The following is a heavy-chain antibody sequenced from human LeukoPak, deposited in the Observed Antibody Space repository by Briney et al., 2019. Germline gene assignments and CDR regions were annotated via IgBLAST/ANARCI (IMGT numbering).Heavy chain of an antibody. CDR1: GFIVSANY. J-gene: IGHJ6*02. D-gene: IGHD2-15*01. V-gene: IGHV3-53*01. CDR2: FYSGGAT. Sequence: GGSLRLSCAASGFIVSANYMSWVRQTPGKGLEWVSIFYSGGATFYVDSVKGRFTISRDNSKNTLYLQMNSLRAEDTAVYYCARGRGLDVWGQGTTVTVSS. CDR3: ARGRGLDV.